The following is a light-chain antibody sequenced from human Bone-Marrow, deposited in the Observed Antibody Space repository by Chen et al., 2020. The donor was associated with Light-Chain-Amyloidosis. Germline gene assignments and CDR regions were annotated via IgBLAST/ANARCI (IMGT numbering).Light chain of an antibody. CDR2: DNN. V-gene: IGLV1-40*01. CDR3: QSFDGTLRGAVV. Sequence: QSVLAHPPAVSGAPGQTVTISFTGSSSNIEAGYNVHWYQQLPGTVPKLLIYDNNNRPSGVPDRFSGSQSGTSASLSITGLQAHDEADYYCQSFDGTLRGAVVFGGGTTLTVL. J-gene: IGLJ3*02. CDR1: SSNIEAGYN.